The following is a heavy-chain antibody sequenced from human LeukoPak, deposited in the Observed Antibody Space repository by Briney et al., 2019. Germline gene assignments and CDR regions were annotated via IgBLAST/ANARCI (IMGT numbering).Heavy chain of an antibody. D-gene: IGHD5-18*01. CDR2: IYHRGST. CDR1: GGPISSSNW. V-gene: IGHV4-4*02. Sequence: PSGTLSLTCAVSGGPISSSNWWSWVRQPPGKGLEWIGEIYHRGSTNYNPSLKRRVTISVEKSKNQFSLKLSSVTAADTAVYYCARDSGTAMVLGYWGQGTLVTVSS. CDR3: ARDSGTAMVLGY. J-gene: IGHJ4*02.